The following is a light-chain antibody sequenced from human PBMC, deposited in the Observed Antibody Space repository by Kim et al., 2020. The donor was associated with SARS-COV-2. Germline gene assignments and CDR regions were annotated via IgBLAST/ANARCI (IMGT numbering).Light chain of an antibody. V-gene: IGKV1-12*01. CDR2: TAS. J-gene: IGKJ2*01. Sequence: DIQLIQSPSSLSASVGDRVTISCRASQDISSWLAWYQQKPGKAPNLLIYTASSVQDGVPSRFSGGGSGTDFTLTITSLEPEDFATYYCQQAISFPYAFGQGTKLEI. CDR3: QQAISFPYA. CDR1: QDISSW.